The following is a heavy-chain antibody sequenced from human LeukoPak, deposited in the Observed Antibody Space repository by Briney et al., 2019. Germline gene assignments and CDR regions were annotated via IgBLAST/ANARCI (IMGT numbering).Heavy chain of an antibody. V-gene: IGHV1-69*13. Sequence: SVKVSCKASGGSFTSYGITWVRQAPGQGLEWMGKIIPIYGRANYGQKFQGRVTITADELTTTSYMELSSLTAEDMAVYYCAAGGAYEFRDDYWGQGTLVTVSS. CDR1: GGSFTSYG. CDR2: IIPIYGRA. J-gene: IGHJ4*02. CDR3: AAGGAYEFRDDY. D-gene: IGHD3-3*01.